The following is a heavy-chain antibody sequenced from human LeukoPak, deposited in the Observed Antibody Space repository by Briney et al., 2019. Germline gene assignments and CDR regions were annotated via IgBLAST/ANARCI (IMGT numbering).Heavy chain of an antibody. Sequence: GGTLRLSCAASGFTFARYGMTWVRQAPGKGLEWVSVISSSSSYTYYADSVKGRFTISRDNAKDSLYLQMNSLRVEDTAVYYCVRERYHGSGAPKYDFWGQGTLVTVFS. V-gene: IGHV3-21*06. D-gene: IGHD3-10*01. CDR2: ISSSSSYT. J-gene: IGHJ4*02. CDR3: VRERYHGSGAPKYDF. CDR1: GFTFARYG.